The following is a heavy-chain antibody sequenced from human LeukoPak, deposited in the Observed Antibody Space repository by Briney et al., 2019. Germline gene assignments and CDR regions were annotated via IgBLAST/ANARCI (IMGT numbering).Heavy chain of an antibody. CDR3: VNHDYGDCYVG. D-gene: IGHD4-17*01. CDR1: GITFSSYW. Sequence: GGSLRLSCAASGITFSSYWMHWVRQAPGKGLVWVSRINPDGSNTDYADSEKGRFTISRDNAKNTLYLQMNSLRAEDTAVYFCVNHDYGDCYVGGGQGTLVTVSS. J-gene: IGHJ4*02. V-gene: IGHV3-74*01. CDR2: INPDGSNT.